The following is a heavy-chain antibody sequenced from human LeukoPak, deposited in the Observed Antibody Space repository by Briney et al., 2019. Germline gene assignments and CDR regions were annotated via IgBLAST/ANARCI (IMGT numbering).Heavy chain of an antibody. J-gene: IGHJ3*02. Sequence: GGSLRLSCAASGFTFSSYSMNWVRQAPGKGLEWVSSISSSSSYIYYADSVKGRFTISRDNAKNSLYLQMNSLRAEDTAVYYCARDKGYQLREENAFDIWGQGTMVTVSS. CDR3: ARDKGYQLREENAFDI. D-gene: IGHD2-2*01. CDR1: GFTFSSYS. CDR2: ISSSSSYI. V-gene: IGHV3-21*01.